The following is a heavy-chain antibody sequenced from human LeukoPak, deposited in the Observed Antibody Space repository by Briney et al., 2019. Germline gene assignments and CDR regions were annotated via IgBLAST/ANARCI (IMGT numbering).Heavy chain of an antibody. Sequence: GGSLRLSCAASGFTFSSYAMTWVRQAPGKGLEWVSTISGSGGSTYHADSVKGRFTISRDNSKNTLYLQMNNLRAEDTAVYYCAKDTGSRAVAGTRFDYWGQGTLVTVSS. D-gene: IGHD6-19*01. V-gene: IGHV3-23*01. CDR3: AKDTGSRAVAGTRFDY. CDR1: GFTFSSYA. J-gene: IGHJ4*02. CDR2: ISGSGGST.